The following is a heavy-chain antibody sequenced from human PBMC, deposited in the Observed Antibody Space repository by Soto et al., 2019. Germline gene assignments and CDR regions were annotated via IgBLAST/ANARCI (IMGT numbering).Heavy chain of an antibody. CDR2: IYYSGST. V-gene: IGHV4-61*01. CDR3: ARETRSFGDWLDP. CDR1: GGSVSSGSYY. J-gene: IGHJ5*02. Sequence: SETLSLTCTVSGGSVSSGSYYWSWIRQPPGKGLEWIGYIYYSGSTNYNPSLKSRVTISVDTSKNQFSLKLSSVTAADTAVYYCARETRSFGDWLDPWGQGTLVTVSS. D-gene: IGHD3-10*01.